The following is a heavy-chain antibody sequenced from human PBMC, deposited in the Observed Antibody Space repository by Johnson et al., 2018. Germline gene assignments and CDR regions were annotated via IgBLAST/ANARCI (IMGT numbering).Heavy chain of an antibody. CDR3: SRSRGGRWTDYYYYYRDV. CDR2: IRSKAYGGTS. CDR1: RFTFGDYA. Sequence: VQLVQSGGGLVQPGRSLRLSCTASRFTFGDYAMSWFRQAPGKGLEWVGFIRSKAYGGTSAYAASVKGRFTISRDDSKSIAYLQMNSLKTEDTAVYYCSRSRGGRWTDYYYYYRDVWGKGTTVTVSS. J-gene: IGHJ6*03. V-gene: IGHV3-49*03. D-gene: IGHD2-15*01.